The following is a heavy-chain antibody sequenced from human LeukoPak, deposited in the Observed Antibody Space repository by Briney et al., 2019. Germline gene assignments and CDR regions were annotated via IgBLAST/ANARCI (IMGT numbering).Heavy chain of an antibody. Sequence: GGSLRLSCAVSGFTLSSYAMSWVRQAPGKGLEWVSAISGSGGSTYYADSVKGRFTISRDNSKNTLYLQMNSLRAEDTAVYYCAKGPYAGAYYFDYWGQGTLVTVSS. V-gene: IGHV3-23*01. CDR2: ISGSGGST. J-gene: IGHJ4*02. D-gene: IGHD2-2*01. CDR3: AKGPYAGAYYFDY. CDR1: GFTLSSYA.